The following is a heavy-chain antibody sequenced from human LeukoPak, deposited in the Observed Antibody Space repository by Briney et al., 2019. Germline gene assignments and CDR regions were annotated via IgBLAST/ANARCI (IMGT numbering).Heavy chain of an antibody. CDR3: ARDLSPPTYYYDSSGSWFDP. CDR2: IYYSGST. D-gene: IGHD3-22*01. J-gene: IGHJ5*02. V-gene: IGHV4-59*01. CDR1: GGSISSYY. Sequence: SETLSLTCTVSGGSISSYYWSWIRQPPGKGLEWIGYIYYSGSTNYNPSLKSRVTISVDTSKNQFSLKLSSVTAADTAVYYCARDLSPPTYYYDSSGSWFDPWGQGTLVTVSS.